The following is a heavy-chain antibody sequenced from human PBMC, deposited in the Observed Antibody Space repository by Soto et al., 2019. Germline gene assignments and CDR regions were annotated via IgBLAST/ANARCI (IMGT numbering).Heavy chain of an antibody. CDR3: ARERSRYDRSGYYRPDY. V-gene: IGHV1-69*06. CDR1: GDTFSNYA. D-gene: IGHD3-22*01. Sequence: QVQLVQSGAEVKKPGSSVKVSCKASGDTFSNYAISWVRQAPGQGLEWMGGIIPILGTPTYAQKFQGRVTITADKSTSTAYMELSSLISEDTAVYYCARERSRYDRSGYYRPDYWCQGTLVTVSS. CDR2: IIPILGTP. J-gene: IGHJ4*02.